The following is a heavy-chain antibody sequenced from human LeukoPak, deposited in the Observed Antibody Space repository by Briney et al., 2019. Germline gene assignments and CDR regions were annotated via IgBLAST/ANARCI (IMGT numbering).Heavy chain of an antibody. CDR1: GGTFSSYA. CDR3: ARRRAVAGVNWFDP. CDR2: ISTHNGYT. Sequence: GASVKVSCKASGGTFSSYAISWVRQAPGQGLEWMGWISTHNGYTKYAQKFQGRVTMTTDTSMSTAYMELRSLRSDDTAVYYCARRRAVAGVNWFDPWGQGTLVTVSS. D-gene: IGHD6-19*01. V-gene: IGHV1-18*01. J-gene: IGHJ5*02.